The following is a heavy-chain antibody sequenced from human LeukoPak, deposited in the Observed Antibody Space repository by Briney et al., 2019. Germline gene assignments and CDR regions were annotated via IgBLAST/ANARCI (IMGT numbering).Heavy chain of an antibody. CDR2: INSGSSAI. Sequence: GGSLRLSCAASGFTFSSYSMNWVRQAPGEGLDWVSSINSGSSAIYYADSVRGRFTISRDNAKNSLYLQMNSLRDDDTAVYYCSRWGTYSSSWLGAFDIWGQGTMVTVSS. V-gene: IGHV3-48*02. D-gene: IGHD6-13*01. CDR3: SRWGTYSSSWLGAFDI. CDR1: GFTFSSYS. J-gene: IGHJ3*02.